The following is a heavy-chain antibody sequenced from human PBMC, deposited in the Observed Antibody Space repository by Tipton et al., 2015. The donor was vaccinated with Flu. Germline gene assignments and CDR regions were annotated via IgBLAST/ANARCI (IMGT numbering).Heavy chain of an antibody. CDR1: GGSISNFY. Sequence: LRLSCTVSGGSISNFYWSWIRQPPGKGLEWIGFIYDNGGTSYSPSLKSRVTISVDTSKNQFSLELTSVTAADTALYYCARLHRYCGGDCYTEGFDIWGQGTKVTVSS. J-gene: IGHJ3*02. CDR2: IYDNGGT. D-gene: IGHD2-21*01. CDR3: ARLHRYCGGDCYTEGFDI. V-gene: IGHV4-59*08.